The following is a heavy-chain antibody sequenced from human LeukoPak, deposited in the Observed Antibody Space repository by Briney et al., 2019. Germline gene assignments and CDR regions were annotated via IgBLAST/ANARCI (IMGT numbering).Heavy chain of an antibody. Sequence: PSETLSLTCTVSGGSISSSSYYWGWIRQPPGKGLEWIGSIYYSGSTYYNPSLKSRVTISVDTSKNQFSLKLSSVTAADTAVYYCARRKRAAANFDYWGQGTPVTVSS. CDR1: GGSISSSSYY. CDR2: IYYSGST. J-gene: IGHJ4*02. D-gene: IGHD6-13*01. CDR3: ARRKRAAANFDY. V-gene: IGHV4-39*01.